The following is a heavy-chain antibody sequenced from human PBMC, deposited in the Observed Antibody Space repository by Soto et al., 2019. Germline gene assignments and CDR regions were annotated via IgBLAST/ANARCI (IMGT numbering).Heavy chain of an antibody. Sequence: GGSLRLSSAASGCIFSDYWMSWVRQAPGKGLEWVATISQNGSEKHHADSVKGRFTISRDNAKNSLYLQMNSLRAEDTAVYYCARDLVRSAAFDIWGQGTMVTVSS. V-gene: IGHV3-7*01. J-gene: IGHJ3*02. CDR1: GCIFSDYW. CDR3: ARDLVRSAAFDI. CDR2: ISQNGSEK.